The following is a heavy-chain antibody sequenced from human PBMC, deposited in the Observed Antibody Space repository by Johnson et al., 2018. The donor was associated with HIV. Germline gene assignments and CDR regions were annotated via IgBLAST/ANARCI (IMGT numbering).Heavy chain of an antibody. CDR2: IYTGGST. Sequence: VQLVESGGGVVQPGRSLRLSCAASGFIVSSNYMSWVRQAPGKGLEWVSVIYTGGSTYYADSVKGRFTISRDNSKNTLYLQMNSLRAEDTAVYYCARVFEYSSSAADAFDIWGQGTMVTVSS. D-gene: IGHD6-6*01. J-gene: IGHJ3*02. CDR1: GFIVSSNY. CDR3: ARVFEYSSSAADAFDI. V-gene: IGHV3-53*01.